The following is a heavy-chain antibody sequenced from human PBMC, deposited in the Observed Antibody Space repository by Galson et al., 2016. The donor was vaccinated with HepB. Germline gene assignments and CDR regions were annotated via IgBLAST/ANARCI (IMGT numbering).Heavy chain of an antibody. Sequence: SLRLSCAASGFPFSQYNMNWVRQAPGKGLEWVSFISSSRSYKYSVDSVKGHFTISRDNAKNSLYLQMDSLRAEDTAVYYCVRETLRGTRFDNWGQGTLLTVAS. J-gene: IGHJ4*02. CDR1: GFPFSQYN. V-gene: IGHV3-21*01. CDR2: ISSSRSYK. D-gene: IGHD1-14*01. CDR3: VRETLRGTRFDN.